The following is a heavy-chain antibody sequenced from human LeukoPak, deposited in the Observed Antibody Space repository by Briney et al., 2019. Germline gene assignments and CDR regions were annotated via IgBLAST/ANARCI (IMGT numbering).Heavy chain of an antibody. CDR3: ARGLIIGGRTTVVTDFDY. J-gene: IGHJ4*02. CDR1: GVTFSSYA. V-gene: IGHV1-69*06. D-gene: IGHD4-23*01. Sequence: GSSVKVFCRASGVTFSSYAISWVRQAPGQGLEWMGRIIPIFGTANYAQKFQGRVTIIADKSTSTAYMELSSLRSEDTAVYYCARGLIIGGRTTVVTDFDYWGQGTLVTVSS. CDR2: IIPIFGTA.